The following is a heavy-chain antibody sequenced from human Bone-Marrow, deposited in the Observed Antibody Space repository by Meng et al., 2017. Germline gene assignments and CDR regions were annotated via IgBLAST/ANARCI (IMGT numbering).Heavy chain of an antibody. J-gene: IGHJ4*02. D-gene: IGHD3-10*01. CDR2: ISGTSANI. Sequence: GESLKTSCSASGFTFPNYAMSWVRQAPGTGLEWVSVISGTSANIYYIDSVKGRFPISRDNSKNTLYLQMDSLRAEDTAVYFCVKDFTNWGQGTLVTVSS. V-gene: IGHV3-23*01. CDR1: GFTFPNYA. CDR3: VKDFTN.